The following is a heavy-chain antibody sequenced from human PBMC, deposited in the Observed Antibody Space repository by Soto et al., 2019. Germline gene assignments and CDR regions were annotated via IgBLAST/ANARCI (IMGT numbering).Heavy chain of an antibody. CDR3: ATALGYNWNPLHYFDY. J-gene: IGHJ4*02. CDR2: ISGSGGST. Sequence: GGSLRLSCAASGFTFSSYAMSWVRQAPGKGLEWVSAISGSGGSTYYADSVKGRFTISRDNSKNTLYLQMNSLRAEDTAVYYCATALGYNWNPLHYFDYWGQGTLVTVSS. D-gene: IGHD1-20*01. CDR1: GFTFSSYA. V-gene: IGHV3-23*01.